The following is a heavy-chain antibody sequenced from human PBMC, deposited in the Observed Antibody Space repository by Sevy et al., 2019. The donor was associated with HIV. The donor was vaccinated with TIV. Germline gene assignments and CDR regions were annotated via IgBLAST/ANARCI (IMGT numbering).Heavy chain of an antibody. CDR1: GFTFSNAW. J-gene: IGHJ4*02. CDR2: IRQDGNEI. CDR3: ARRYFDL. V-gene: IGHV3-7*03. Sequence: GGSLRLSCAASGFTFSNAWMQWVRQAPGKGLEWVANIRQDGNEIYYAASVRGRFTISRDNAKGSLYLQMNNLRVEDTATYYCARRYFDLWGQGTLVTVSS.